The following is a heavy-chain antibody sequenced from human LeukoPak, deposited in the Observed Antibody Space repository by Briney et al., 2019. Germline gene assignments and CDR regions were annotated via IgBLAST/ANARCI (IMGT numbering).Heavy chain of an antibody. J-gene: IGHJ4*02. CDR2: ISSSSSYI. Sequence: GGSLRLSCAASGFTFSSYSMNWVRQAPGKGLEWVSSISSSSSYIYYADSVKGRFTISRDNAKNSLYLQMNSLRAEDTAVYYCARGGVGATTLTVDHWGQGTLVTVSS. CDR3: ARGGVGATTLTVDH. V-gene: IGHV3-21*01. CDR1: GFTFSSYS. D-gene: IGHD1-26*01.